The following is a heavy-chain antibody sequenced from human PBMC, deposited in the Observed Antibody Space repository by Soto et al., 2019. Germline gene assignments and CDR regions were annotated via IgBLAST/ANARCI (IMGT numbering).Heavy chain of an antibody. D-gene: IGHD3-10*01. CDR1: GFTFSSYA. CDR2: ISGSGGST. V-gene: IGHV3-23*01. J-gene: IGHJ6*02. Sequence: GGSLRLSCAASGFTFSSYAMSWVRQAPGKGLEWVSAISGSGGSTYYADSVKGRFTISRDNSKNTLYLQMNSLRAEDTAVYYCAKDTVGRFGGYGMDVWGQGTTVTVSS. CDR3: AKDTVGRFGGYGMDV.